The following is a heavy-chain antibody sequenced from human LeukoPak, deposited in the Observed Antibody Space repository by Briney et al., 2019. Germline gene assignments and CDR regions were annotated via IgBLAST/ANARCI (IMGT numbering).Heavy chain of an antibody. CDR2: IYYSGST. D-gene: IGHD2-8*02. Sequence: SETLSLTCTVSGGSISSGGYYWSWIRQHPGKGLEWIGYIYYSGSTYYNPSLKSRVTISVDTSKNQFSLKLSSVTAADTAVYYCARGRSGWYFDLWGRGALVTVSS. CDR1: GGSISSGGYY. J-gene: IGHJ2*01. CDR3: ARGRSGWYFDL. V-gene: IGHV4-31*03.